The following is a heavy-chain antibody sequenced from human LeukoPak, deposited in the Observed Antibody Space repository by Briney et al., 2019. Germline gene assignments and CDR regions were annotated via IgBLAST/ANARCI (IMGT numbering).Heavy chain of an antibody. D-gene: IGHD3-22*01. V-gene: IGHV1-69*13. J-gene: IGHJ4*02. CDR2: IIPIFGTA. Sequence: GASVKVSCKASGGTFSSYAISWVRQAPGQGLEWMGGIIPIFGTANYAQKFQGRVTITADESTSTAYMELSSLRSEDTAVYYCARGYYYDSSGFPSPHYFDYWGQGTLVTVSS. CDR3: ARGYYYDSSGFPSPHYFDY. CDR1: GGTFSSYA.